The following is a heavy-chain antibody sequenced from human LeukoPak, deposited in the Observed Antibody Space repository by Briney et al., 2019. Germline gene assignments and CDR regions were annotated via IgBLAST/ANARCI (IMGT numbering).Heavy chain of an antibody. CDR2: ISSSGSTI. V-gene: IGHV3-11*01. CDR1: GLTFSDYY. Sequence: PGGSLRLSCAASGLTFSDYYMSWIRQAPGKGLEWVSYISSSGSTIYYADSVKGRFTISRDNAENSLYLQMNSLRAEDTAVYYCARDLCGSYPCRGFDPWGQGTLVTVSS. J-gene: IGHJ5*02. CDR3: ARDLCGSYPCRGFDP. D-gene: IGHD1-26*01.